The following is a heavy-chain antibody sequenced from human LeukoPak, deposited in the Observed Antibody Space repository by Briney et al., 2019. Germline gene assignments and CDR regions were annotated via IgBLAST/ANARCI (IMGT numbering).Heavy chain of an antibody. CDR1: GFTFSSDA. CDR3: ARDYDFWYFDL. V-gene: IGHV3-48*01. CDR2: ISSSSSPI. Sequence: GGSLRLSCAASGFTFSSDAMSWVRQAPGKGLEWVSYISSSSSPIYYADSVKGRFTISRDNAKNSLYLQMDSLRAEDTAVYYCARDYDFWYFDLWGRGTLVTVSS. D-gene: IGHD5-12*01. J-gene: IGHJ2*01.